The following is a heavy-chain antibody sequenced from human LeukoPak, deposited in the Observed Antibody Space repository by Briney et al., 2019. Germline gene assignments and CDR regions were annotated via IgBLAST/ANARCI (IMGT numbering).Heavy chain of an antibody. CDR2: ISHSGNT. Sequence: SETLSLTCTVSGASTSSADYYWSWIRQHPGKGLEWIGYISHSGNTHYNPSLKSRVAISLDRSENQFSLKLTSVTAADTAVYYCARYRSGYPFDYWGQGTPVTVSS. D-gene: IGHD3-22*01. V-gene: IGHV4-31*03. CDR3: ARYRSGYPFDY. CDR1: GASTSSADYY. J-gene: IGHJ4*02.